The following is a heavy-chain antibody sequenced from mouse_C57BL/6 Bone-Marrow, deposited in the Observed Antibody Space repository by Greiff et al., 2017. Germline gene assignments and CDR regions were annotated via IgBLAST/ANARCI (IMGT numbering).Heavy chain of an antibody. J-gene: IGHJ2*01. Sequence: QVQLQQPGAELVKPGASVKLSCKASGYTFTSYWMHWVKQRPGRGLEWIGRIEPNSGGTKYNEKFKSKATLTVDKPSSTAYMQLSSLTSEDSAVYYCARPSSYYYGSSPFDYWGQGTTLTVSS. CDR1: GYTFTSYW. V-gene: IGHV1-72*01. CDR2: IEPNSGGT. D-gene: IGHD1-1*01. CDR3: ARPSSYYYGSSPFDY.